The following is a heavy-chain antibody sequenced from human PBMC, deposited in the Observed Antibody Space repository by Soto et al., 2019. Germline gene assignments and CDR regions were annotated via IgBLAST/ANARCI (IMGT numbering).Heavy chain of an antibody. D-gene: IGHD2-2*01. CDR1: GDSVSSNSAA. Sequence: SQTLSLTCAISGDSVSSNSAAWNWIRQSPSRGLEWLGRTYYRSKWYNDYAVSVKSRITINPDTSKNQFSLQLNSVTPEDTAVYYCARDWTYVTNCSSTSCYGNWFDPWGQGTLVTVSS. J-gene: IGHJ5*02. CDR2: TYYRSKWYN. CDR3: ARDWTYVTNCSSTSCYGNWFDP. V-gene: IGHV6-1*01.